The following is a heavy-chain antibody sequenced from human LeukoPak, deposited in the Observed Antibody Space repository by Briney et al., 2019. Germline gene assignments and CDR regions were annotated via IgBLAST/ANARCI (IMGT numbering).Heavy chain of an antibody. D-gene: IGHD2-21*01. CDR2: IYSGGST. Sequence: GGSLRLSCAASGFTVSSDYMSWVRQPPGKGLEWVSVIYSGGSTNYADSVKGRFTISRDNSKNTLHLQMNSLRVEDTAVYSCARESGLGVISPYSDYWGQGTLVTVSP. V-gene: IGHV3-53*01. CDR1: GFTVSSDY. CDR3: ARESGLGVISPYSDY. J-gene: IGHJ4*02.